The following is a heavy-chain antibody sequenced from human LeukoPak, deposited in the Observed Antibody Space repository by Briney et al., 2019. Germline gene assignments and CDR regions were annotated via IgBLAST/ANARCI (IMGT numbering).Heavy chain of an antibody. Sequence: GESLKISCKGSGYSFTSYWIGWVRQMPGKGLEWMGIIYPGDSDTRYSPSFQGQVTISADKSISTAYLQWSSLKASDTAMYYCARSPRSFSRRQLAADYWGQGTLVTVSS. CDR2: IYPGDSDT. D-gene: IGHD6-6*01. CDR1: GYSFTSYW. CDR3: ARSPRSFSRRQLAADY. J-gene: IGHJ4*02. V-gene: IGHV5-51*01.